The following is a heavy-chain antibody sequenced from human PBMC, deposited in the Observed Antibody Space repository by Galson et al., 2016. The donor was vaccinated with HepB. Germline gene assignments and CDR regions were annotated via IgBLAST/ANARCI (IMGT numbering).Heavy chain of an antibody. CDR1: GDSVSSNSAA. Sequence: CAISGDSVSSNSAAWNWIRQSPSRDLEWLGRTYYRSKWYNDYAVSVKSRITVNPDTSKNQFSLHLNSVTPEDTAVYYCARHPGFSSSWQKLNKIYYSYCGMDVWGQGTTVTVSS. J-gene: IGHJ6*02. CDR3: ARHPGFSSSWQKLNKIYYSYCGMDV. V-gene: IGHV6-1*01. D-gene: IGHD6-13*01. CDR2: TYYRSKWYN.